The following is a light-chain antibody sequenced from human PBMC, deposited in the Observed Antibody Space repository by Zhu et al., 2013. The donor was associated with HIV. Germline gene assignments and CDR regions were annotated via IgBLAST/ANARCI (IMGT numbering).Light chain of an antibody. CDR2: DNN. V-gene: IGLV1-51*01. CDR1: SSNIGNNY. Sequence: QSVMTQPPSVSAAPGQKVTISCSGSSSNIGNNYVSWYQHLPGRGPKLLISDNNKRPSGIPDRFSGSKSGTSATLGITGLQTGDEADYYCGTWDSGLSAVVFGGGTTLTV. CDR3: GTWDSGLSAVV. J-gene: IGLJ2*01.